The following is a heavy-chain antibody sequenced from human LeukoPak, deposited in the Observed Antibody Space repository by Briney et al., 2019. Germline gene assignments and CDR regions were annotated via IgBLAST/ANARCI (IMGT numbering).Heavy chain of an antibody. D-gene: IGHD3-10*01. J-gene: IGHJ4*02. V-gene: IGHV4-59*01. CDR1: GGSISNYL. CDR2: ISSSGT. Sequence: PSENLSLTCTVSGGSISNYLWSWIRQSPGQGPEWIGYISSSGTNYNPSLGSRVTISVDTSKNQFSLKLSSVTAADTAVYYCARDKSLRGNWFGNDYWGQGTLVTVSS. CDR3: ARDKSLRGNWFGNDY.